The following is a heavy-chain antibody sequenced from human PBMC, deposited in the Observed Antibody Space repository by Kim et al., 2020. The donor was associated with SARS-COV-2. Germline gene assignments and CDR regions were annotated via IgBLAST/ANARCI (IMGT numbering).Heavy chain of an antibody. J-gene: IGHJ4*02. CDR1: GYTFTGYY. Sequence: ASVKVSCKASGYTFTGYYMHWVRQAPGQGLEWMGRINPNSGGTNYAQKFQGRVTMTRDTSISTAYMELSRLRSDDTTVYYCARDSVSSGWYLFDYWGQGTLVTVSS. CDR3: ARDSVSSGWYLFDY. CDR2: INPNSGGT. V-gene: IGHV1-2*06. D-gene: IGHD6-19*01.